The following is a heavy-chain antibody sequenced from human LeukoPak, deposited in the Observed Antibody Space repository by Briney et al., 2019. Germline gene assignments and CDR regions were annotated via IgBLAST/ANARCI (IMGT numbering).Heavy chain of an antibody. CDR1: GFTFSSYT. CDR3: ATLTVASSFDY. CDR2: ISYDGSNK. V-gene: IGHV3-30*04. J-gene: IGHJ4*02. Sequence: PGRSLRLSCAASGFTFSSYTMHWVRQAPGKGLGWVAVISYDGSNKYYADSVKGRFTISRDNAKNSLYMQMNSLRAEATAVYYCATLTVASSFDYWGQGTLVTVSS. D-gene: IGHD6-19*01.